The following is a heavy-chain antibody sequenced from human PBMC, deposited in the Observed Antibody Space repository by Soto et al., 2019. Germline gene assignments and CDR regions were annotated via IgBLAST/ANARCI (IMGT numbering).Heavy chain of an antibody. CDR3: AGGFSSIRFLEWLFFDY. CDR2: IYYSGST. J-gene: IGHJ4*02. CDR1: GGSISSGDYY. V-gene: IGHV4-30-4*01. D-gene: IGHD3-3*01. Sequence: QVQLQESGPGLVKPSQTLSLTCTVSGGSISSGDYYWSWIRQPPGKGLEWIGYIYYSGSTYYNPSLKSRVTISVETSKNQFSLKLSSVTAAGTAVYYCAGGFSSIRFLEWLFFDYWGQGTLVTVSS.